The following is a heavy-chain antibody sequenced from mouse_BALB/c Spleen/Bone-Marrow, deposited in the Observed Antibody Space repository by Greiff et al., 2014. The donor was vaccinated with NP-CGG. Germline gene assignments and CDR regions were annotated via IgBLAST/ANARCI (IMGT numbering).Heavy chain of an antibody. J-gene: IGHJ4*01. Sequence: EVQLEESGGGLVKPGGSLKLSCAASGFTFSDFYMCWIRQTPEKRLEWVATVSNGGNYTYYPDSVKGRFTISRDNAKNNLYLQMSSLKSEDTVMYYCVRSGERYGAMDYWGQGTSVTVSS. V-gene: IGHV5-4*02. CDR3: VRSGERYGAMDY. CDR2: VSNGGNYT. CDR1: GFTFSDFY. D-gene: IGHD2-10*02.